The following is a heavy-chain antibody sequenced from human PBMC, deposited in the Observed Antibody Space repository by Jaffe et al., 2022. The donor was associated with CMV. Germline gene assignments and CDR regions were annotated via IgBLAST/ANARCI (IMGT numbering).Heavy chain of an antibody. CDR1: GFTFSDYY. J-gene: IGHJ6*03. CDR3: ARSITMVRGASYYYYYMDV. D-gene: IGHD3-10*01. CDR2: ISSSSSYT. Sequence: QVQLVESGGGLVKPGGSLRLSCAASGFTFSDYYMSWIRQAPGKGLEWVSYISSSSSYTNYADSVKGRFTISRDNAKNSLYLQMNSLRAEDTAVYYCARSITMVRGASYYYYYMDVWGKGTTVTVSS. V-gene: IGHV3-11*06.